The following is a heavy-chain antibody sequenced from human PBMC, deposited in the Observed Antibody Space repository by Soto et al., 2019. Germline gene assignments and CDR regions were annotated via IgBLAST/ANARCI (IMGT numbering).Heavy chain of an antibody. J-gene: IGHJ4*02. Sequence: QVQLVESGGGVVQPGRSLRLSCAASGFTFSSYGMHWVRQAPGKGLEWVAVISYDGSNKYYADSVKGRFTISRDNSKNTLYLQMNSLRAEDTAVYYCAKVMMIGLQWLVPGVDYWGQGTLVTVSS. V-gene: IGHV3-30*18. D-gene: IGHD6-19*01. CDR3: AKVMMIGLQWLVPGVDY. CDR1: GFTFSSYG. CDR2: ISYDGSNK.